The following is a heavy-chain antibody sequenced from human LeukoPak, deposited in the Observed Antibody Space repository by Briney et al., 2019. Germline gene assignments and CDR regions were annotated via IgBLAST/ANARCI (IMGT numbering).Heavy chain of an antibody. D-gene: IGHD3-9*01. V-gene: IGHV3-21*01. Sequence: PGGSLRLSCAASGFTLSSYSMNWVRQAPGKGLEWVSSISSSSSYIYYADSVKGRFTISRDNAKNSLYLQMNSLRAEDTAVYYCARDSENVLRYFDWLLYPFDPWGQGTLVTVSS. CDR2: ISSSSSYI. J-gene: IGHJ5*02. CDR1: GFTLSSYS. CDR3: ARDSENVLRYFDWLLYPFDP.